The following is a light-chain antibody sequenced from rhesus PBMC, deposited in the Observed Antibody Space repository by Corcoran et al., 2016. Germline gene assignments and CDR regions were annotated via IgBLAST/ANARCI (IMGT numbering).Light chain of an antibody. CDR1: QSVSSY. Sequence: EIVMTQSPATLSLSPGETATISCRTSQSVSSYLAWYQQKPGKSPRLLIYGASSRATGIPDRFSGSGCGTYFTLTISSLEPEDFAVYYCQETSNSWTFGQGTKVEIK. V-gene: IGKV3-31*02. CDR3: QETSNSWT. CDR2: GAS. J-gene: IGKJ1*01.